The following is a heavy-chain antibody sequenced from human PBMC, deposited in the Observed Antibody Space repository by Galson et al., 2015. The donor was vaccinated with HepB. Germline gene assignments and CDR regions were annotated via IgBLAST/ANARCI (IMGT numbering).Heavy chain of an antibody. V-gene: IGHV1-3*01. CDR1: GYTFTTYA. J-gene: IGHJ4*02. Sequence: SVKVSCKASGYTFTTYAMHWVRQAPGQSLEWMGWINAGNGNAKYSPKFQGRVTITRDTSASTAYMELSSLRSEDTAVYYCARQYGGYPYYFDYWGQGTLVTVSS. CDR2: INAGNGNA. CDR3: ARQYGGYPYYFDY. D-gene: IGHD5-12*01.